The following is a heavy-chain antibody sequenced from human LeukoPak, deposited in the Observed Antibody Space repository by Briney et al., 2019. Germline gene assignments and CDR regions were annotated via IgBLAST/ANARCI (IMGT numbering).Heavy chain of an antibody. CDR2: FYYSGST. D-gene: IGHD4-23*01. CDR3: ARSGGNAPYSFISLDY. J-gene: IGHJ4*02. CDR1: GDSISSYY. V-gene: IGHV4-59*01. Sequence: SETLSLTCTVSGDSISSYYWTWIRQPPGKGLEWIGYFYYSGSTNYNPSLKSRVTISGETSKNQFSLKLSSVTAADTAVYYCARSGGNAPYSFISLDYWGQGMLVSVSS.